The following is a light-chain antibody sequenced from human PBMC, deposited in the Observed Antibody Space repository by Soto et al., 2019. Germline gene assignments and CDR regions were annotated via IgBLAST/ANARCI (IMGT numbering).Light chain of an antibody. CDR2: GAS. J-gene: IGKJ4*01. CDR3: QQYNNWPPLT. V-gene: IGKV3-15*01. Sequence: EIVMTQSPATLSLSPGERATLSCRASQSVSSNLAWYQQKPGQAPRLLIYGASTRATGAPARFSGSGSGTEFTLTIRSLQSEDFAVYYCQQYNNWPPLTFGGGTKVEI. CDR1: QSVSSN.